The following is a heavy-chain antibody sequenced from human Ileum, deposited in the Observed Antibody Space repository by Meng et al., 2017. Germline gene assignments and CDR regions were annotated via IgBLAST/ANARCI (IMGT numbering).Heavy chain of an antibody. CDR1: GASVSSNSAA. Sequence: QVQLQHSGPGLLKPSQTPSLTCAISGASVSSNSAAWNWIRQSPSRGLEWLGRTYYRSKWHNDYAEPVKGRISINPDTSKNQFSLHLNSVTPEDTAVYYCATWRFGYWGQGTLVTVSS. CDR2: TYYRSKWHN. CDR3: ATWRFGY. J-gene: IGHJ4*02. V-gene: IGHV6-1*01.